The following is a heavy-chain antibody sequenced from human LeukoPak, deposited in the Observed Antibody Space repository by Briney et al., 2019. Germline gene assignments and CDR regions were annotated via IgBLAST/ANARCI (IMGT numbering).Heavy chain of an antibody. D-gene: IGHD6-13*01. CDR2: ISGRGVST. V-gene: IGHV3-23*01. CDR3: ARDGHSSSWLGY. J-gene: IGHJ4*02. Sequence: PGGSLRLSCAASGFTFSTYAMSWVRQAPGKGLEWVSAISGRGVSTSYADSVRGRFTISRDNSKNTLYLQMNSLRAEDTAVYYCARDGHSSSWLGYWGQGTLVIVSS. CDR1: GFTFSTYA.